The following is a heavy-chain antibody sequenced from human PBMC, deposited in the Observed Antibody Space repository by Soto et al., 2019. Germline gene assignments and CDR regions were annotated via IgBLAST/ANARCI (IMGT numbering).Heavy chain of an antibody. CDR1: LYTFTSYY. Sequence: VKVSCKASLYTFTSYYMHWVRQAPGQGLEWMGIINPSGGSTSYAQKFQGRVTMTRDTSTSTVYMELSSLRSEDTAVYYCASESSSSSGFHYYYGMDVWGQGTKVTVYS. V-gene: IGHV1-46*01. J-gene: IGHJ6*02. D-gene: IGHD6-6*01. CDR2: INPSGGST. CDR3: ASESSSSSGFHYYYGMDV.